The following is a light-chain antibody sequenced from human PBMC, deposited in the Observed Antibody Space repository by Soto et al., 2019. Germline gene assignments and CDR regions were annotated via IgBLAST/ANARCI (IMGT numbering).Light chain of an antibody. CDR1: SSDLAIYNY. J-gene: IGLJ3*02. Sequence: QSALTQPASVSGSPGQSITISCTGTSSDLAIYNYVSWYQQQPGKAPKLMIYRVTNRPSGVSNRFSGSKSGNTASLTISGLQVEDEADYFCGSFTTSRIWLFGGGTKLTVL. V-gene: IGLV2-14*01. CDR3: GSFTTSRIWL. CDR2: RVT.